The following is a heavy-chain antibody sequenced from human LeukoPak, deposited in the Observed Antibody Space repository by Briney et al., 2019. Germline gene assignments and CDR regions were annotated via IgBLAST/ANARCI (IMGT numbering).Heavy chain of an antibody. J-gene: IGHJ4*02. V-gene: IGHV3-30*02. CDR1: GFAFGSYA. CDR2: VRSDGGIK. CDR3: AKDLPAAYFDY. Sequence: GGSLRLSCEASGFAFGSYAMHWVRQAPGKGLEWVAFVRSDGGIKYYADSVKGRFTISRDNSKNTLHLQMNSLRAEDTAVYHCAKDLPAAYFDYWGQGTLVTVSS. D-gene: IGHD2-2*01.